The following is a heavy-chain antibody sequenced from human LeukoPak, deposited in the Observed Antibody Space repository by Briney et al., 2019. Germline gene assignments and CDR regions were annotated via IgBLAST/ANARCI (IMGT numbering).Heavy chain of an antibody. CDR1: GYTFTSYG. CDR2: ISAYNGNT. CDR3: ARETYYDSSGYPPTNYYYGMDV. J-gene: IGHJ6*02. V-gene: IGHV1-18*01. D-gene: IGHD3-22*01. Sequence: GASVKVSCKASGYTFTSYGISWVRQAPGQGLEWMGWISAYNGNTNYAQKLQGRVTMTTDTSTGTAYMELRSLRSDDTAVYYCARETYYDSSGYPPTNYYYGMDVWGQGTTVTVSS.